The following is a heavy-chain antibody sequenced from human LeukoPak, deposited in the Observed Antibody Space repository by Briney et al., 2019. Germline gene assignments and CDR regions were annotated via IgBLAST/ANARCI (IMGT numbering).Heavy chain of an antibody. CDR2: ISAYNGNT. V-gene: IGHV1-18*04. Sequence: GASVKVSCKASGYTFTGYYMHWVRQAPGQGLEWMGWISAYNGNTNYAQKLQGRVTMTTDTSTSTAYMELRSLRSDDTAVYYCAREMATIFDYWGQGTLVTVSS. CDR3: AREMATIFDY. D-gene: IGHD5-24*01. CDR1: GYTFTGYY. J-gene: IGHJ4*02.